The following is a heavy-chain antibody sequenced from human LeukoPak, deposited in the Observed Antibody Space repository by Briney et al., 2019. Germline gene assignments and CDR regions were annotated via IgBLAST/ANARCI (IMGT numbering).Heavy chain of an antibody. Sequence: SETLSLTYAVSGYSISSGYYWGWIRQPPGKGLEWIGSIYHSGSTYYNPSLKSRVTISVDTSKNQFSLKLSSVTAADTAVYYCARLRELLFDYWGQGTLVTVSS. CDR2: IYHSGST. CDR3: ARLRELLFDY. V-gene: IGHV4-38-2*01. CDR1: GYSISSGYY. J-gene: IGHJ4*02. D-gene: IGHD1-26*01.